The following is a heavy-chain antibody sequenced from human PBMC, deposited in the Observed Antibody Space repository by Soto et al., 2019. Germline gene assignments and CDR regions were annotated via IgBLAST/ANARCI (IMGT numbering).Heavy chain of an antibody. J-gene: IGHJ4*02. CDR1: GGSFSGYY. CDR3: ARVFRGYSHHPPSGFDY. D-gene: IGHD5-18*01. Sequence: SETLSLTCAVYGGSFSGYYWSWIRQPPGKGLEWIGEINHSGSTNYNPSLKSRVTISVDTSKNQFSLKLSSVTAADTAVYYCARVFRGYSHHPPSGFDYWGQGTLVTVSS. V-gene: IGHV4-34*01. CDR2: INHSGST.